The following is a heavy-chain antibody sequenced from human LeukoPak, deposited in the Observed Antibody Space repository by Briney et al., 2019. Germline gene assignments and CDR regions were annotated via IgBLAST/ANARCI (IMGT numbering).Heavy chain of an antibody. Sequence: PGRSLRLSCAASGFTFDDYAMHWVRQAPGEGLEWVSGISWNSGSIGYADSVKGRFTISRDNAKNSLYLQMNSLRAEDTALYYCAKGRGAYYYYYMDVWGKGTTVTVSS. CDR2: ISWNSGSI. CDR1: GFTFDDYA. J-gene: IGHJ6*03. CDR3: AKGRGAYYYYYMDV. V-gene: IGHV3-9*01. D-gene: IGHD3-10*01.